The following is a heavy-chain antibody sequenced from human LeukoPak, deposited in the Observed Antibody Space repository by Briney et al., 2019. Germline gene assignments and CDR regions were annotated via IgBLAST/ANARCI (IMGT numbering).Heavy chain of an antibody. D-gene: IGHD1-26*01. Sequence: AGGSLRLSCAASGFTFSTYSMYWVRQAPGKGLEWFSYISSGSGTTYYADSVKGRFTISRDNAKNSLYLQMNSLRAEDTAVYYCARGSGTYSLGFDYWGQGTLVTVSS. CDR2: ISSGSGTT. V-gene: IGHV3-48*01. CDR1: GFTFSTYS. CDR3: ARGSGTYSLGFDY. J-gene: IGHJ4*02.